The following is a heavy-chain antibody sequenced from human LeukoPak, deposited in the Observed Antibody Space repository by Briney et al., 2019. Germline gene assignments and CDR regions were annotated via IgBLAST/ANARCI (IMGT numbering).Heavy chain of an antibody. J-gene: IGHJ5*01. CDR2: INEGGSEK. Sequence: GGPLRLSCAASGFAFSNYWMTWVRQAPGKGLEWVANINEGGSEKNYVDSVKGRFTNSRDNAKNSLYLQMSSLRAEDTAVYYCARDIPGGASYLDSWGQGTLVTVSS. CDR1: GFAFSNYW. CDR3: ARDIPGGASYLDS. D-gene: IGHD5-18*01. V-gene: IGHV3-7*01.